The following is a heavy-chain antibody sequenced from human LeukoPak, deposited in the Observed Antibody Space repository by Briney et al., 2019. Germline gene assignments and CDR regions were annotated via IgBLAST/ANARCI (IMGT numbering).Heavy chain of an antibody. J-gene: IGHJ4*02. CDR2: IKQDGSEK. D-gene: IGHD3-10*01. Sequence: PGGSLRLSCAASGFTFSSYAMHWVRQAPGKGLEWVANIKQDGSEKYYVDSVKGRFTISRDNAKNSLYLQMNSLRAEDTAVYYCAREYGSGSYYSPYFDYWGQGTLVTVSS. CDR3: AREYGSGSYYSPYFDY. V-gene: IGHV3-7*01. CDR1: GFTFSSYA.